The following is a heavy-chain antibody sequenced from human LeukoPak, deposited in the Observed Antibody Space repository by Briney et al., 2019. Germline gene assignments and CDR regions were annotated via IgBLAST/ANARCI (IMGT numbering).Heavy chain of an antibody. J-gene: IGHJ3*02. CDR1: GFTFSRYW. Sequence: GGSLRLSCAASGFTFSRYWTSWDSQAPGKWMEWEAKIQQDGSEKYYVDSVKGRFTISRDNAKNSLYLQMNSLRAEDTAVYYCARAQWYSGSIKTAFDIWGQGTMVTVSS. CDR3: ARAQWYSGSIKTAFDI. V-gene: IGHV3-7*01. CDR2: IQQDGSEK. D-gene: IGHD1-26*01.